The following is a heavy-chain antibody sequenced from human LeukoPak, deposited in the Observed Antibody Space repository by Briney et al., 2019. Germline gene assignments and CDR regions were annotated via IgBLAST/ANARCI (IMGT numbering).Heavy chain of an antibody. CDR2: ISYDGSNK. CDR1: GFTFSSYA. V-gene: IGHV3-30-3*01. Sequence: PGGSLRLSCAASGFTFSSYAMPWVRQAPGKGLEWVAVISYDGSNKYYADSVKGRFTISRDSSKNTLYLQMNSLRAEDTAVYYCARESVAGKLNWFDPWGQGTLVTVSS. D-gene: IGHD6-19*01. CDR3: ARESVAGKLNWFDP. J-gene: IGHJ5*02.